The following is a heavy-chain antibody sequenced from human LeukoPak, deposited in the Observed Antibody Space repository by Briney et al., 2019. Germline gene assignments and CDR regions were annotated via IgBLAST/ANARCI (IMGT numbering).Heavy chain of an antibody. CDR2: INHDGRKK. CDR3: ATVTSYRVDY. CDR1: GFTFSSRW. D-gene: IGHD1-1*01. Sequence: GGSLRLSCAASGFTFSSRWMIWVRQAPGKGLEWVANINHDGRKKCYVDSVKGRFTISRDNAKNLLYLQMNSLRPEDTAVYYCATVTSYRVDYWGQGTLVTVSS. V-gene: IGHV3-7*01. J-gene: IGHJ4*02.